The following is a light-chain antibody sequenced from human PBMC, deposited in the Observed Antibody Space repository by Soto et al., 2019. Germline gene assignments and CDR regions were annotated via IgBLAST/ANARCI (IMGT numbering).Light chain of an antibody. V-gene: IGLV2-14*03. Sequence: QSALTQPASVSGSPGQSITISCTGTSSDVGGYNYVSWYQHYPGKAPKLMIYDVSDRPSGVSNRFSGSKSGNTASLTISGLQAEEEADYYCCSYTSSTTLIFGGGTKLTVL. CDR3: CSYTSSTTLI. J-gene: IGLJ2*01. CDR2: DVS. CDR1: SSDVGGYNY.